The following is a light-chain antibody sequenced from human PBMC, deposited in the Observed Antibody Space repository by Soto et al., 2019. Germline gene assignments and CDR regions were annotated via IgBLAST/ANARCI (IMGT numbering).Light chain of an antibody. CDR3: SSYASSRTLA. V-gene: IGLV2-14*03. CDR2: DVT. J-gene: IGLJ2*01. Sequence: QSVLTQPASVSGSPGQSITISCTGTSGDIGGYNYVSWYQQHPGKAPKLMIFDVTNRPSGISSRFSGSKSGNTASLTISGLQAEDEADYYCSSYASSRTLAFGGGTKLTVL. CDR1: SGDIGGYNY.